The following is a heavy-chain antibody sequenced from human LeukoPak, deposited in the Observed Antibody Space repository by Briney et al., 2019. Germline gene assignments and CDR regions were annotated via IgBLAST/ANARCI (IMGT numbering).Heavy chain of an antibody. Sequence: SVKVSCKASGGTFSSYAISWVRQAPGQGLEWMGGIIPIFGTANYAQKFQGRVTITTDESTSTAYMELSSLRSGDTAVYYCARDGSSSSVGYYYYYMDVWGKGTTVTVSS. CDR3: ARDGSSSSVGYYYYYMDV. CDR1: GGTFSSYA. D-gene: IGHD6-6*01. J-gene: IGHJ6*03. CDR2: IIPIFGTA. V-gene: IGHV1-69*05.